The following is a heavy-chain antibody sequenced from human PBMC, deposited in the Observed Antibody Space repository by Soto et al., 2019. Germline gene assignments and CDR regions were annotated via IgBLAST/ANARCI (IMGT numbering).Heavy chain of an antibody. CDR3: ARLYDFTYYYYYYMDV. CDR2: IYPGDSDT. D-gene: IGHD3-3*01. CDR1: GYSFTSYW. Sequence: GESLKISCKGSGYSFTSYWIGWVRQMPGKGLEWMGIIYPGDSDTRYSPSFQGQVTISADKSISTAYLQWSSLKASDTAMYYCARLYDFTYYYYYYMDVWGKGTTVTVSS. V-gene: IGHV5-51*01. J-gene: IGHJ6*03.